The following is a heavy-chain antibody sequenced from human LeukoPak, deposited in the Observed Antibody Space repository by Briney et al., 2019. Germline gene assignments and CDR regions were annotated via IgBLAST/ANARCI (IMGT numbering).Heavy chain of an antibody. V-gene: IGHV3-23*01. CDR2: MSGST. Sequence: PGGSLRLSCAASGFTFSSYAMSWVRQAPGKGLEWVSTMSGSTYYADSVKGRFTISRDNSKNTLYLQMNSLRAEDTAVYYCAKGRCSGGSCRWAFDYWGQGMLVTVSS. J-gene: IGHJ4*02. D-gene: IGHD2-15*01. CDR1: GFTFSSYA. CDR3: AKGRCSGGSCRWAFDY.